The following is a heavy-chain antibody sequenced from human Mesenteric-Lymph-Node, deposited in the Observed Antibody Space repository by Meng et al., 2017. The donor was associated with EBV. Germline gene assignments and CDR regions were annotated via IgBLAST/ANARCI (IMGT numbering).Heavy chain of an antibody. CDR3: ARGATSVFDL. V-gene: IGHV6-1*01. J-gene: IGHJ2*01. CDR1: GDSVSSSSAA. CDR2: TYYRSKWYN. Sequence: QVQLQQSGPGLVKPSXXRSLTCVISGDSVSSSSAAWTWIRQSPSRGLEWLGRTYYRSKWYNDYAVFVKSRITINPDTSKNQFSLQLNSVTPEDTAVYYCARGATSVFDLWGRGTLVTVSS.